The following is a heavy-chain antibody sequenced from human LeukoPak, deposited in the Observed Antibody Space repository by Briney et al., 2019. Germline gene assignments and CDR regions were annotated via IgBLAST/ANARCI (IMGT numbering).Heavy chain of an antibody. D-gene: IGHD3-3*01. J-gene: IGHJ4*02. CDR2: IXYXXSNK. V-gene: IGHV3-33*01. Sequence: VIXYXXSNKYYADSVKGRFTISRDNSKNTLYLQMNSLRAEDTAVYYCAREYYDFWSGYYTGSHFDYWGQGTLVTVSS. CDR3: AREYYDFWSGYYTGSHFDY.